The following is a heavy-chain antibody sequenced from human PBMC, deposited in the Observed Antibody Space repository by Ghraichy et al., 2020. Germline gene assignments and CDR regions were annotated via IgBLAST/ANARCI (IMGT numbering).Heavy chain of an antibody. Sequence: SETLSLTCAVSGGSISSSNWWSWVRQPPGKGLEWIGEIYHSGSTNYNPSLKSRVTISVDKSKNQFSLKLSSVTAADTAVYYCARDHILSAAGTSGLDYWGQGTLVTVSS. V-gene: IGHV4-4*02. CDR2: IYHSGST. CDR1: GGSISSSNW. J-gene: IGHJ4*02. D-gene: IGHD6-13*01. CDR3: ARDHILSAAGTSGLDY.